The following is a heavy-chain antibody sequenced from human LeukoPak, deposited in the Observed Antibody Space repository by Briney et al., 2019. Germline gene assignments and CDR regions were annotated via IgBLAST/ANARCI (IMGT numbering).Heavy chain of an antibody. Sequence: ASVKVSCKASGGTFISYAISWARQAPGQGLEWMGIINPSGGSTSYAQKFQGRVTMTRDTSTSTVYMELSSLRSEDTAVYYCARATNYYDSSGYNYWGQGTLVTVSS. CDR3: ARATNYYDSSGYNY. CDR2: INPSGGST. J-gene: IGHJ4*02. CDR1: GGTFISYA. D-gene: IGHD3-22*01. V-gene: IGHV1-46*01.